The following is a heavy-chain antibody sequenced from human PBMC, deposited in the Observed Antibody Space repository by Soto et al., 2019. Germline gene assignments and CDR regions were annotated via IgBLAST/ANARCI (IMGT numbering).Heavy chain of an antibody. Sequence: SETLCLTCTVAGGSIVGINYYWGWIRQPPGKGLEWIGSIYYSGSTYYNSSLKSRVTISVDTSRNQFSLKLTSVTAADTAVYYCATLPHYGDPTAGFWGQGPLVTVS. V-gene: IGHV4-39*01. D-gene: IGHD4-17*01. CDR1: GGSIVGINYY. CDR2: IYYSGST. J-gene: IGHJ4*02. CDR3: ATLPHYGDPTAGF.